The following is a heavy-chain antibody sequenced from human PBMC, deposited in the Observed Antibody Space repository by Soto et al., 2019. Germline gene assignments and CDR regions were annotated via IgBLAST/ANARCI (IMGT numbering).Heavy chain of an antibody. CDR3: ARGRGSGSNWYFDL. V-gene: IGHV4-59*01. Sequence: QVQLQESGPGLVKPSETLSLTCTVSGGSISNYYWSWIRQPPGKGLEWIGYIYYSGSTNYNPSLKSRVTTSVNTPKSQFSLKLTSVTAADTAVYYCARGRGSGSNWYFDLWGRGTLVTVSS. J-gene: IGHJ2*01. CDR2: IYYSGST. CDR1: GGSISNYY. D-gene: IGHD3-22*01.